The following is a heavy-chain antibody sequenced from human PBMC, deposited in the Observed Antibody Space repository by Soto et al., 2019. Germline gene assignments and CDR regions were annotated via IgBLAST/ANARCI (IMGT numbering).Heavy chain of an antibody. D-gene: IGHD2-2*01. CDR1: GFTFSSYS. J-gene: IGHJ6*02. V-gene: IGHV3-21*01. CDR2: ISSSSSYI. CDR3: ARVRYSSSTSCYRYYYYGMDV. Sequence: EVQLVESGGGLVKPGGSLRLSCAASGFTFSSYSMNWVRQAPGKGLEWVSSISSSSSYIYYADSVKGRFTISRDNAKNSLYLQMNSLRAEDTAVYYCARVRYSSSTSCYRYYYYGMDVWGQGTTVTVSS.